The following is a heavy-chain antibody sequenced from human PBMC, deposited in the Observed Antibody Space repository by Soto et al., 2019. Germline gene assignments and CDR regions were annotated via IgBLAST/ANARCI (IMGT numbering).Heavy chain of an antibody. V-gene: IGHV1-2*02. D-gene: IGHD1-1*01. CDR1: GYTFSDYY. J-gene: IGHJ4*02. CDR2: INPNSGGT. CDR3: AREPATAKPEGVDF. Sequence: ASVKVSCKAPGYTFSDYYIHWVRQAPGQGLEWMGWINPNSGGTKYAPKFQGGVTMTRDTSITTAYMELSRLRSGDTAVYYCAREPATAKPEGVDFWGQGTLVTVSS.